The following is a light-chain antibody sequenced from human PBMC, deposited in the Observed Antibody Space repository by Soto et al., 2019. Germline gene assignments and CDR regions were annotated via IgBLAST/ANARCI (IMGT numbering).Light chain of an antibody. CDR1: QSVSSY. J-gene: IGKJ4*01. CDR3: QQRSNWPRT. V-gene: IGKV3-11*01. CDR2: DAS. Sequence: EIVLTQSPATLSLSPGERATLSCRASQSVSSYLAWYQQKPGQAPRLLIYDASHRATGIPAMFSGSGSGTYFTLTISSLEPEDFAVYYCQQRSNWPRTFGGGTKVEIK.